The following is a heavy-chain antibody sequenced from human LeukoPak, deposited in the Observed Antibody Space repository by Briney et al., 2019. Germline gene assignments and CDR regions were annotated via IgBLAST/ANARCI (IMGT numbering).Heavy chain of an antibody. D-gene: IGHD5-18*01. CDR2: IYYSRST. CDR3: ARSLVDTAMVDY. V-gene: IGHV4-59*08. J-gene: IGHJ4*02. Sequence: PSETLSLTCTVSVGSISIYYWSWIRQPPGKGLEGIVYIYYSRSTNYNPSLKRRVTISVDTSKNQFSLKLRSVTDADTAVYYCARSLVDTAMVDYWGQGTVVTVSS. CDR1: VGSISIYY.